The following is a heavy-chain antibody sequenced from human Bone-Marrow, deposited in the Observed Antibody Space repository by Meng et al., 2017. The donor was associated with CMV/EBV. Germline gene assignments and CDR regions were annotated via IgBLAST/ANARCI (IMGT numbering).Heavy chain of an antibody. CDR2: IGTAGDT. J-gene: IGHJ6*02. CDR1: GFTFSSYD. V-gene: IGHV3-13*01. Sequence: GESLKIYCAASGFTFSSYDMHWVRQATGKGLEWVSAIGTAGDTYYPGSVKGRFTITRENAKNSLYPQMNSLRAGDTAVYYCARSLSGRGDYYYGMDVWGQGTTVTVSS. CDR3: ARSLSGRGDYYYGMDV.